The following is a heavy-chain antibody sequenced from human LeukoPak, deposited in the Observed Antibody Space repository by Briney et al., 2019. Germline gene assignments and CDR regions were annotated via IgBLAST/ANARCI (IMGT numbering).Heavy chain of an antibody. D-gene: IGHD3-9*01. CDR3: ARGAYYDILTGYYSQEYYYYMDV. CDR2: IYTSGRT. Sequence: SQTLSLTCTVSGGSISSGSYPWTWIRQPAGKGLEYIGRIYTSGRTNYNPSLKSRVTISVDTSKNQFSLKLSSVTAADTAVYYCARGAYYDILTGYYSQEYYYYMDVWGKGTTVTFSS. CDR1: GGSISSGSYP. J-gene: IGHJ6*03. V-gene: IGHV4-61*02.